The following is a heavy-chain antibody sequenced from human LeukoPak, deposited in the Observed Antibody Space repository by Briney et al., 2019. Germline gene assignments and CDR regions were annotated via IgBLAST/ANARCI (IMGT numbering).Heavy chain of an antibody. Sequence: GGSLRLSCAASGFTFSSHWMDWVRQAPGKGLEWVANIKQDGSESYYLDSVKGRFTISRDNAKSSLYLQMNSLRAEDTAVYYCARHLQDIVVVVAAHFDYWGQGTLVTVSS. CDR3: ARHLQDIVVVVAAHFDY. J-gene: IGHJ4*02. V-gene: IGHV3-7*01. CDR2: IKQDGSES. CDR1: GFTFSSHW. D-gene: IGHD2-15*01.